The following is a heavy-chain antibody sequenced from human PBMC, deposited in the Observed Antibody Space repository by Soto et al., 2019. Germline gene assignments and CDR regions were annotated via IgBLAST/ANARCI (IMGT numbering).Heavy chain of an antibody. V-gene: IGHV1-3*01. J-gene: IGHJ4*01. CDR3: ARWNVWSGYPYYFDD. CDR1: GYTFIRSA. Sequence: GASVKVSCKASGYTFIRSAMHWVRQAPGQRLEWMGWINVANGNTKYSQKFQGRVTITRDTSATTAYMELSSLTSEDTAVYYCARWNVWSGYPYYFDDWGNGTLVTVAS. D-gene: IGHD3-3*01. CDR2: INVANGNT.